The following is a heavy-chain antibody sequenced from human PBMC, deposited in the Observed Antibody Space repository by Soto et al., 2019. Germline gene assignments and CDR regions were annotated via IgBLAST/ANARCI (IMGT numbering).Heavy chain of an antibody. CDR1: GFTFSSYG. CDR3: ARDGTGYYYYGMDV. Sequence: GGSLRLSCAASGFTFSSYGMHWVRQAPGKGLEWVAVIWYDGSNKYYADSVKGRLTISRDNSRNTLYLQMNSLRAEDTAVYYCARDGTGYYYYGMDVWGQGTTVTVSS. V-gene: IGHV3-33*01. CDR2: IWYDGSNK. J-gene: IGHJ6*02. D-gene: IGHD2-8*02.